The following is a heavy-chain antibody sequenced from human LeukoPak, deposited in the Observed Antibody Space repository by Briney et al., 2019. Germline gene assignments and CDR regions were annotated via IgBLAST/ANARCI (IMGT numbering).Heavy chain of an antibody. J-gene: IGHJ4*02. CDR2: IIPILGIA. CDR3: ARDGYNYVFDY. Sequence: SVKVSCKASGGTFSSYAISWVRQAPGQGLEWMGRIIPILGIANYAQKFQGRVTITADKSTSTAYMELSSLRSEDTAVYYCARDGYNYVFDYWGQGTLVTVSS. V-gene: IGHV1-69*04. D-gene: IGHD5-24*01. CDR1: GGTFSSYA.